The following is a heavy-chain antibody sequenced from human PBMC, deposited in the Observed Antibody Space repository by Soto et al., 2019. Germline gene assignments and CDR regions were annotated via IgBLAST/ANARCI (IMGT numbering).Heavy chain of an antibody. CDR3: AHRCREQLVEY. D-gene: IGHD6-13*01. CDR1: GFSLSTSVVG. Sequence: HITLKESGPTLVKPTQTLTLTCTFSGFSLSTSVVGVGWIRQHPGKALQWLALIYWNDDKRYSPSLKSRLTISKDTSKHQVVLTMTNMDPVDIATYYYAHRCREQLVEYWGQGALVTVSS. V-gene: IGHV2-5*01. CDR2: IYWNDDK. J-gene: IGHJ4*02.